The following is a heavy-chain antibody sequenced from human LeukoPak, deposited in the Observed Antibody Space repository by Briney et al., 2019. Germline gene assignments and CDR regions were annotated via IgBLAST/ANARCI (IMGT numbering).Heavy chain of an antibody. V-gene: IGHV5-51*01. CDR1: GYTFHSYW. D-gene: IGHD1-14*01. Sequence: GESLKISCKGSGYTFHSYWIAWVRQMPGKGLEWMGIIYPGDSDTRYSPSFQGQVTISADKSISTAYLQWSSLKAPDTAMYYCARPSVAGDFDYWGQGTLVTVSS. CDR3: ARPSVAGDFDY. J-gene: IGHJ4*02. CDR2: IYPGDSDT.